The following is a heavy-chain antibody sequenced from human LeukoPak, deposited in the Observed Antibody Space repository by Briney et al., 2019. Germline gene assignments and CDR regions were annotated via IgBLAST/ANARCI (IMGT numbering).Heavy chain of an antibody. CDR3: IHFA. CDR1: GFTFRRNY. Sequence: GGSLRLSCATSGFTFRRNYISWIRQAPGKGLEWVSITYGDNNAFYADSVKGRFTISRDNSKNTVFLQMNSLTTEDTGVYYRIHFAGGQGTLVTVSS. J-gene: IGHJ4*02. CDR2: TYGDNNA. V-gene: IGHV3-66*02. D-gene: IGHD3-3*02.